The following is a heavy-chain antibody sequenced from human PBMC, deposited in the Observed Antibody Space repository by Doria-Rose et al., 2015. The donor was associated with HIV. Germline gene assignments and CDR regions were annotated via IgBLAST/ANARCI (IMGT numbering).Heavy chain of an antibody. CDR3: ARIKSSRWYHKCSFDF. D-gene: IGHD6-13*01. V-gene: IGHV2-26*01. CDR1: GVSLSSPGMG. J-gene: IGHJ4*02. CDR2: IFSDDER. Sequence: QESGPVLVKPTETLTLTCTVSGVSLSSPGMGVSWIRQPPGKALEWLANIFSDDERSYKTSLKSRLTISSGTSKSKVVLTMTDMDPEDTATYYCARIKSSRWYHKCSFDFWGQGTLVIVSA.